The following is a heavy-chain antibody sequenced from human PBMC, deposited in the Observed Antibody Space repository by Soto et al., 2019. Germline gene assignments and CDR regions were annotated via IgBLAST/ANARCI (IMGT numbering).Heavy chain of an antibody. V-gene: IGHV4-39*01. Sequence: QLQLQESGPGLVKPSETLSLTCTVSGGSISSSSYYWGWIRQPPGKGLEWIGSIYYSGSTYYNPSLKSRVTISVDTSKNQFSLKLSSVTAADTAVYYYARLRIVATIVPTTFDIWGQGTMVTVSS. D-gene: IGHD5-12*01. J-gene: IGHJ3*02. CDR1: GGSISSSSYY. CDR3: ARLRIVATIVPTTFDI. CDR2: IYYSGST.